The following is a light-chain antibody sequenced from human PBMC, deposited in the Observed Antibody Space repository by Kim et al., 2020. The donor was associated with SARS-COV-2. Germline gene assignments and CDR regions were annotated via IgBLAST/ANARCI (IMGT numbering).Light chain of an antibody. CDR3: NSRDSSGNHLNWV. J-gene: IGLJ3*02. CDR1: SLRSYY. V-gene: IGLV3-19*01. CDR2: GKN. Sequence: GHTFSLTRHGDSLRSYYASCYQKKPGQAPVLVIYGKNNRPSGIPDRFSGSSPGNTASLTITGAQAEDEADYYCNSRDSSGNHLNWVFGGGTQLTVL.